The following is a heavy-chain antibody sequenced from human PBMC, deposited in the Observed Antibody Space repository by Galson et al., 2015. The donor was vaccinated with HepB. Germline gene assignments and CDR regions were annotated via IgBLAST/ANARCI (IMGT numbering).Heavy chain of an antibody. V-gene: IGHV1-2*02. Sequence: SCKASGYTFTGYYMHWVRQAPGQGLEWMGWINPNSGGTNYAQKFQGRVTMTRDTSISTAYMELSRLRSDDTAVYYCARESNSSWYYYYYYYMDVWGKGTTVTVSS. D-gene: IGHD6-13*01. CDR1: GYTFTGYY. CDR3: ARESNSSWYYYYYYYMDV. CDR2: INPNSGGT. J-gene: IGHJ6*03.